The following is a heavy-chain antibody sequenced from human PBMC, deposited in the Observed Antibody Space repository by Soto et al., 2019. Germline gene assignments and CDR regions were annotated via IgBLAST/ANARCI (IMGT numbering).Heavy chain of an antibody. CDR3: ARASRIFRVDY. V-gene: IGHV4-59*02. Sequence: HVQLHESGPGRVKPSETLSLSCTVSGASVSSDYWIWFRQPPGKGLEWIGYFYFTGSTKYKSSLKSRVAISVDTSKNQFSLHLTSVTAADTAMYNCARASRIFRVDYWGQGSQVTVSS. J-gene: IGHJ4*02. CDR1: GASVSSDY. CDR2: FYFTGST.